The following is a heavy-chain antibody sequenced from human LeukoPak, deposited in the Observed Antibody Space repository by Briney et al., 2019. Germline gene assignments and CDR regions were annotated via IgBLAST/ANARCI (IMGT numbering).Heavy chain of an antibody. CDR3: ALDFWRGSVITNY. J-gene: IGHJ4*02. D-gene: IGHD3-3*01. V-gene: IGHV4-34*01. CDR2: INHSGST. CDR1: GGSFSNYY. Sequence: PSETLSLTCAVYGGSFSNYYWTWIRRPREKGLEWIGEINHSGSTNYNPSLKSRVTISVDASKNQFSLKLSSVTAADTAVYYCALDFWRGSVITNYWGQGTLVTVSS.